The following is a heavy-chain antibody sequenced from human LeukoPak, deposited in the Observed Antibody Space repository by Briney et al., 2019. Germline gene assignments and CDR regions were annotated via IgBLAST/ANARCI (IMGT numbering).Heavy chain of an antibody. J-gene: IGHJ4*02. D-gene: IGHD4-17*01. CDR3: ATGYYGDNFDY. CDR1: GGTFSSFA. V-gene: IGHV1-2*02. Sequence: ASVKVSCKASGGTFSSFAVSWVRQAPGQGLEWMGWINPNSGGTNYAQKFQGRVTMTRDTSISTAYMELSRLRSDDTAVYYCATGYYGDNFDYWGQGTLVTVSS. CDR2: INPNSGGT.